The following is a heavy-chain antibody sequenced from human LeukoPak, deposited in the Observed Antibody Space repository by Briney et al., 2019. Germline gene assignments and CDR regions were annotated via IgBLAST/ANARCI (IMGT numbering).Heavy chain of an antibody. D-gene: IGHD5-24*01. Sequence: PSETLSLTCAVYSGSFSGYYWSWIRQPPGKGLEWIGEINHSGSTNYNPSLKSRVTISVDTSKNQFSLKLSSVTAADTAVYYCARGRTLRWLRSYFDYWGQGTLVTVSS. J-gene: IGHJ4*02. CDR1: SGSFSGYY. CDR2: INHSGST. CDR3: ARGRTLRWLRSYFDY. V-gene: IGHV4-34*01.